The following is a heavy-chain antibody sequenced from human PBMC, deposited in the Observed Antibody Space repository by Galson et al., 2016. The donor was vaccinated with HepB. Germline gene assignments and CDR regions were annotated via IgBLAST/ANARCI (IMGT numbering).Heavy chain of an antibody. V-gene: IGHV3-33*01. Sequence: SLRLSCAASGFTFSTYGMHWVRQAPGKGLERVAVIWHDGSNKYYADSVKGRFTISRDSSTLYLQMNSLRAEDTAVYYCARDRLASGNHLDYWGQGTLVTVSS. J-gene: IGHJ4*02. CDR2: IWHDGSNK. CDR1: GFTFSTYG. D-gene: IGHD4-23*01. CDR3: ARDRLASGNHLDY.